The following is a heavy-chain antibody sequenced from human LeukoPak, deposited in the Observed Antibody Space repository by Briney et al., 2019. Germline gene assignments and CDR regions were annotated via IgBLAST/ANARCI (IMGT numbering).Heavy chain of an antibody. CDR2: IYYSGST. Sequence: SETLSLTCTVSGGSISSSSYYWGWIRQPPGKGLEWIGSIYYSGSTYYNPSLKSRVTISVDTSKNQFSLKLSSVTAADTAVYYCATQDWSGTTLDYWGQGTLVTVSS. CDR3: ATQDWSGTTLDY. D-gene: IGHD3-3*01. J-gene: IGHJ4*02. CDR1: GGSISSSSYY. V-gene: IGHV4-39*01.